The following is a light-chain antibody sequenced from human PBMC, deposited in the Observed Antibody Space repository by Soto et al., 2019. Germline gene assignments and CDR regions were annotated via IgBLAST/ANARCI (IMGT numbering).Light chain of an antibody. Sequence: QAVVTQEPSLTVSPGGTVTLTCGFTTAVVTSGHYPYWLQQKPGQAPRTLIYDTSNKHSWTPARFSGSLLGGKAALTLSGAQPEDEADYYCLFSYSGVRVFGGGTKLTVL. CDR1: TAVVTSGHY. CDR2: DTS. J-gene: IGLJ3*02. CDR3: LFSYSGVRV. V-gene: IGLV7-46*01.